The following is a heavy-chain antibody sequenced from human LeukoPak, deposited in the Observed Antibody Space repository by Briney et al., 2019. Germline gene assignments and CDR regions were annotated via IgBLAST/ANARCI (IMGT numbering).Heavy chain of an antibody. CDR1: GGSISSSSYY. CDR2: IYYSGST. CDR3: ARVHDDSLDY. V-gene: IGHV4-39*07. Sequence: SETLSLTCTVSGGSISSSSYYWGWIRQPPGKGLEWIGSIYYSGSTYYNPSLKSRVTISVDTSKNQFSLKLSSVTAEDTAVYYCARVHDDSLDYWGQGTLVTVSS. J-gene: IGHJ4*02. D-gene: IGHD2-15*01.